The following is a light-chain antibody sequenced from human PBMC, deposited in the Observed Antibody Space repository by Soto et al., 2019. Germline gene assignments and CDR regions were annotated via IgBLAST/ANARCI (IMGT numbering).Light chain of an antibody. V-gene: IGLV2-14*01. J-gene: IGLJ2*01. CDR3: SSYTSSSTLV. CDR1: SSDVGGYSY. Sequence: QSALTQPASVSGSPGQSITISCTGTSSDVGGYSYVSWYQQHPGKAPKLMIYDVSNRPSGVSNGFSGSKSGNTASLTISGLQAEDEADYYCSSYTSSSTLVFGGGTQLTVL. CDR2: DVS.